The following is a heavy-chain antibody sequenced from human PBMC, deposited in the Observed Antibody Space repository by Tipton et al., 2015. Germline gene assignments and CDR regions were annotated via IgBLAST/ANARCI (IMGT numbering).Heavy chain of an antibody. CDR2: IIPLFDTV. J-gene: IGHJ3*02. Sequence: QLVQSGAEMKKPGSSVKVSCKASGDTFSSYAISWVRQAPGQGLEWMGGIIPLFDTVNYAQKFQGRVTITADESTSTAYMELTSLRSEDTAMYYCATEATMVEFVIWGQGTMVTVSS. CDR3: ATEATMVEFVI. V-gene: IGHV1-69*01. CDR1: GDTFSSYA. D-gene: IGHD4/OR15-4a*01.